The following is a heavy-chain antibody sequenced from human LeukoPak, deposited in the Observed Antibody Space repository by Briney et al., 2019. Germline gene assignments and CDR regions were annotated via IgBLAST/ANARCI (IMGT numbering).Heavy chain of an antibody. Sequence: GGSLRLSCAASGFTFSSYSMNWVRQAPGKGLEWVSYISSSSSTIYYADSVKGRFTISRDNAKNSLYLQMNSLRAEDTAVYYCAREVGATSPWGQRTLVTVSS. CDR3: AREVGATSP. V-gene: IGHV3-48*01. J-gene: IGHJ5*02. CDR2: ISSSSSTI. CDR1: GFTFSSYS. D-gene: IGHD1-26*01.